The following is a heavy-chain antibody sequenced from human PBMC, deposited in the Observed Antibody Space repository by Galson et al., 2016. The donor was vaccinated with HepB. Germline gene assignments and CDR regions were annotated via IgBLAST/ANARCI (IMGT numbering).Heavy chain of an antibody. Sequence: SLRLSCAASGFTFDDYAMPWVRQAPGKGLEWVSGTSWNSGSIGYADSVKGRFTISRDNDKNSLHLQMNILRAEDTALYYCARGRGSNWRDAFDIWGQGTMVTVSS. CDR1: GFTFDDYA. D-gene: IGHD6-13*01. V-gene: IGHV3-9*01. J-gene: IGHJ3*02. CDR3: ARGRGSNWRDAFDI. CDR2: TSWNSGSI.